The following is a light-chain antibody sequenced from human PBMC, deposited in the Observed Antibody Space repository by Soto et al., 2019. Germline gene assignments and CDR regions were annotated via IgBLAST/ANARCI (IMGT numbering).Light chain of an antibody. CDR2: EVS. CDR3: YSFTTSSTYV. CDR1: SSDVGSYNH. J-gene: IGLJ1*01. Sequence: QSVLTQPPSASGSPGQSVAISCSGTSSDVGSYNHVSWYQQAPGTAPKVMIYEVSNRPSGVLDRFSGSKSGNTASLTISGLQPEDEADYYCYSFTTSSTYVFGTGTKVTVL. V-gene: IGLV2-18*02.